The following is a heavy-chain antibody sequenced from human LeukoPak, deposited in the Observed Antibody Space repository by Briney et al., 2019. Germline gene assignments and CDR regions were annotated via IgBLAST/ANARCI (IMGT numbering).Heavy chain of an antibody. V-gene: IGHV1-2*06. CDR1: GYTFTGYY. D-gene: IGHD6-13*01. CDR3: ARDPTPSSPRLAFFDNWFDP. J-gene: IGHJ5*02. Sequence: ASVKVSCKASGYTFTGYYVHWVRQAPGQGLEWMGRINPNSGGTNYAQKFQGRVTMTRDTSISTAYMELSRLRSDDTAVYYCARDPTPSSPRLAFFDNWFDPWGQGTLVTVSS. CDR2: INPNSGGT.